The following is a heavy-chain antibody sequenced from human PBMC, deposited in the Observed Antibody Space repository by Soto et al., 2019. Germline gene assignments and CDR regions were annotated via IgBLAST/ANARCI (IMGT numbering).Heavy chain of an antibody. J-gene: IGHJ4*02. V-gene: IGHV3-30*18. CDR2: ISYDGSNK. D-gene: IGHD6-19*01. Sequence: GGSLRLSCAASGFTFSSYGMHWVRQAPGKGLEWVAVISYDGSNKYYADSVKGRFTISRDNSKNTLYLQVNSLRAEDTAVYYCAKDPGVAGRVDYWGQGTLVTVSS. CDR3: AKDPGVAGRVDY. CDR1: GFTFSSYG.